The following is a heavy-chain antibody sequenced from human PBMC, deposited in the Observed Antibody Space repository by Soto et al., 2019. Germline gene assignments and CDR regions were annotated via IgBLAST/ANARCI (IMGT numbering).Heavy chain of an antibody. J-gene: IGHJ4*02. CDR3: ARDGYDGSGSPYPAY. V-gene: IGHV4-59*01. CDR2: VYYLGST. CDR1: GGSMSEYF. Sequence: SETLSLTCSVSGGSMSEYFWSWIRQSPERGLEWIGYVYYLGSTDYNPSLKSRVTISVDTSKRQFSLRLSSVTAADAAIYYCARDGYDGSGSPYPAYWGPGTQVTVSS. D-gene: IGHD3-10*01.